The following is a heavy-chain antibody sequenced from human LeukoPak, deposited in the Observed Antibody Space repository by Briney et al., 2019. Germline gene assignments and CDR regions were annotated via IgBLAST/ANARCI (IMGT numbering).Heavy chain of an antibody. CDR2: IYYSGST. Sequence: SETLSLTCTVSGGSISSYYWSWIRQPPGKGLEWIGYIYYSGSTNYNPSLKSRVTISVDTSKNQSSLKLSSVTAADTAVYYCARARGGEYFDYWGQETLVTVSS. CDR1: GGSISSYY. D-gene: IGHD3-10*01. CDR3: ARARGGEYFDY. J-gene: IGHJ4*02. V-gene: IGHV4-59*01.